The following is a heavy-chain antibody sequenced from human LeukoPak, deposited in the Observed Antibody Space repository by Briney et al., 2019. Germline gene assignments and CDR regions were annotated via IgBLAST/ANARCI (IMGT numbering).Heavy chain of an antibody. J-gene: IGHJ3*02. V-gene: IGHV1-2*02. CDR1: GYTFTGYY. CDR2: INPNSGGT. Sequence: ASVEVSCKASGYTFTGYYMHWVRQAPGQGLEWMGWINPNSGGTNYAQKFQGRVTMTRDTSSSTAYMELSRLRFDDTVVYYCARGPRITIFGVVMANDAFDIWGQGTMVTVSS. CDR3: ARGPRITIFGVVMANDAFDI. D-gene: IGHD3-3*01.